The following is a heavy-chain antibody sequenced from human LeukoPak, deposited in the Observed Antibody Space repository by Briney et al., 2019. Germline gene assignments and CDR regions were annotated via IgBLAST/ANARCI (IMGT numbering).Heavy chain of an antibody. J-gene: IGHJ4*02. Sequence: PGGSLRLSCAASGFTFSSYSMNWVRQAPGKGLEWVSSISSSSSYIYYADSVKGRFTISRDNAKNSLYLQMNSLRAEDTAVYYCARLGAGTLTFDYWGQGTLVTVSS. V-gene: IGHV3-21*01. CDR3: ARLGAGTLTFDY. CDR2: ISSSSSYI. D-gene: IGHD6-13*01. CDR1: GFTFSSYS.